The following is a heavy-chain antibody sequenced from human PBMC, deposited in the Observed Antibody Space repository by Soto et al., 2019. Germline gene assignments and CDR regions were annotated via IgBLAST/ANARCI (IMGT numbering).Heavy chain of an antibody. V-gene: IGHV4-59*11. D-gene: IGHD1-26*01. CDR1: GGSISSHY. CDR2: IYYRGST. J-gene: IGHJ6*02. Sequence: SETLSLTCTVSGGSISSHYWSWVRQAPRKGLEWIGHIYYRGSTRYNPSLRSRSTIYVDTYNNQFSLKLNAVNTSDTALYYCARDGREASGMDVWGQGTKVTVSS. CDR3: ARDGREASGMDV.